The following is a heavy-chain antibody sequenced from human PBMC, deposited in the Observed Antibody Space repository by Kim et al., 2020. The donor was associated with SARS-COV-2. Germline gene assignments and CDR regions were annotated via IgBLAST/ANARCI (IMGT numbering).Heavy chain of an antibody. V-gene: IGHV5-51*01. J-gene: IGHJ6*03. Sequence: SPPFQGQVTISADKSINTAYLQWSSLKASDTAMYYCARGFYHFYYMDVWGKGTTVTVSS. CDR3: ARGFYHFYYMDV.